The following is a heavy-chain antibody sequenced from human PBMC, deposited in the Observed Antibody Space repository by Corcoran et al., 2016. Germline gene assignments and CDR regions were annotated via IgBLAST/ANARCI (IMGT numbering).Heavy chain of an antibody. V-gene: IGHV5-51*01. Sequence: EVRLVQSGAEVKKPGESLKISCKGSGYSFTSYWIGWVRQMPGKGLEWMGIIYPGDSDTRYSPSFQGQVTISADKSISTAYLQWSSLKASDTAMYYCAILCRDSGSYRGAFDICGQGTMFTVSS. CDR1: GYSFTSYW. J-gene: IGHJ3*02. D-gene: IGHD1-26*01. CDR2: IYPGDSDT. CDR3: AILCRDSGSYRGAFDI.